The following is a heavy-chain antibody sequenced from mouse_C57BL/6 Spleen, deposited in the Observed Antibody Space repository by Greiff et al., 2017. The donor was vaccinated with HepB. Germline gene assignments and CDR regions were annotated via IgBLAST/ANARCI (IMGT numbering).Heavy chain of an antibody. V-gene: IGHV7-3*01. J-gene: IGHJ2*01. CDR3: AREGIRYFDY. Sequence: EVQLVESGGGLVQPGGSLSLSCAASGFTFTDYYMSWVRQPPGKALEWLGFIRNKANGYTTEYSASVKGRFTISRDNSQSILYLQMNALRAEDSATYYCAREGIRYFDYWGQGTTLTVSS. D-gene: IGHD1-1*01. CDR2: IRNKANGYTT. CDR1: GFTFTDYY.